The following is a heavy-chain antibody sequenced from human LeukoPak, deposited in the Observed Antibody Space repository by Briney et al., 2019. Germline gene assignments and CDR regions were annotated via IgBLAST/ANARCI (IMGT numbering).Heavy chain of an antibody. CDR2: INHSGST. D-gene: IGHD3-16*01. Sequence: SETLSLTCAVYGGSFSGYYWSWIRQPPGKGLEWIGEINHSGSTNYNPSLKSRVTISVDTSKNQFSLKLSSVTAEDTAVYFCARGYDSNLDYYYYMDVWGKGTTVTVSS. CDR3: ARGYDSNLDYYYYMDV. J-gene: IGHJ6*03. V-gene: IGHV4-34*01. CDR1: GGSFSGYY.